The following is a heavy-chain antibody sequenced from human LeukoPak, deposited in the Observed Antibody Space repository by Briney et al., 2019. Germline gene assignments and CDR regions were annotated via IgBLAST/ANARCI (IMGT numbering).Heavy chain of an antibody. CDR1: EFSVSHNY. CDR2: IHSDGTT. V-gene: IGHV3-53*01. D-gene: IGHD6-13*01. CDR3: ARETGYSASWYAYYFDY. Sequence: GGSLRLSCAASEFSVSHNYMSWVRQAPGKGLEWVSVIHSDGTTHYADSVKGRFTISRDNSKNTLYLQMNSLRVEDTAMYYCARETGYSASWYAYYFDYGGQGTLVTVAS. J-gene: IGHJ4*02.